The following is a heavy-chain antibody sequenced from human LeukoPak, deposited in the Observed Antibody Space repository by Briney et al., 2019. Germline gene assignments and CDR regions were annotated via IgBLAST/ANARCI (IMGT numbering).Heavy chain of an antibody. D-gene: IGHD4-23*01. CDR1: GFTFSSYA. Sequence: GSLRLSCAASGFTFSSYAMNWVRQAPGKGLEWVAVISYDGSNKYYADSVKGRFTISRDNSKNTLYLQMNSLRAEDTAVYYCARDFNGGKAFDYWGQGTLVTVSS. CDR3: ARDFNGGKAFDY. CDR2: ISYDGSNK. V-gene: IGHV3-30*04. J-gene: IGHJ4*02.